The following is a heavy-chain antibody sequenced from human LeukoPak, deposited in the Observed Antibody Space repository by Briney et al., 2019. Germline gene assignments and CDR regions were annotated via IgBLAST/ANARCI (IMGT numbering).Heavy chain of an antibody. Sequence: GGSLRLSCAASGFTFSTYAIHWVRRAPGKGLEWVAVISYDGSNTYYADSVKGRFTISRDNSKNTLYLQMTSLRAEDTADYYCAKESPYCSAGSCYAAAFDIWGQGTVVTVSS. J-gene: IGHJ3*02. CDR2: ISYDGSNT. V-gene: IGHV3-30-3*01. D-gene: IGHD2-15*01. CDR3: AKESPYCSAGSCYAAAFDI. CDR1: GFTFSTYA.